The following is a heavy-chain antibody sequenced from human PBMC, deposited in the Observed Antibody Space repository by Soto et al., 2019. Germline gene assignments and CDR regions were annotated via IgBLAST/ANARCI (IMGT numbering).Heavy chain of an antibody. V-gene: IGHV3-23*01. Sequence: GGAQRLWFAASGVTFSNSVLIWVRQAGGKGLDWVSGITGSGRDTYYADSVKGQFTISRDNSKNLVFLQMNSLRADDTALYYCAKNGLDNRPSAIDIWGPGTLVTVSS. CDR2: ITGSGRDT. CDR1: GVTFSNSV. J-gene: IGHJ4*02. D-gene: IGHD2-8*01. CDR3: AKNGLDNRPSAIDI.